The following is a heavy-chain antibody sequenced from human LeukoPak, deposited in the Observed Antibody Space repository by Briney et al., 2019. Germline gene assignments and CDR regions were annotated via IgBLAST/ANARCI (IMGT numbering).Heavy chain of an antibody. CDR1: GYPFTNYW. J-gene: IGHJ5*02. CDR3: ARRATFNWFDP. D-gene: IGHD5-24*01. Sequence: GESLKISCKGSGYPFTNYWIGWVRQMPGKGLEWMGIIYPGDSDTRYSPSFQGQVTISADKSISTAYLQWSSLKASDTAMYYCARRATFNWFDPWGQGTLVTVSS. V-gene: IGHV5-51*01. CDR2: IYPGDSDT.